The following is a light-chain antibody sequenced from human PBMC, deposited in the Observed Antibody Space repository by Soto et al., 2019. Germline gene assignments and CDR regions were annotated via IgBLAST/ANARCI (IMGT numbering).Light chain of an antibody. V-gene: IGKV3-20*01. J-gene: IGKJ2*01. CDR1: QSVRSNY. CDR3: QQYGGSPYT. CDR2: GAS. Sequence: EIVLTQSPGTLSLSPGERATLSCRASQSVRSNYLAWYQRKPGQDPRLLIYGASTRATGIPDRFSGTGSGIDFTLTISRLEPEDFSVYYCQQYGGSPYTFGLGTKLDI.